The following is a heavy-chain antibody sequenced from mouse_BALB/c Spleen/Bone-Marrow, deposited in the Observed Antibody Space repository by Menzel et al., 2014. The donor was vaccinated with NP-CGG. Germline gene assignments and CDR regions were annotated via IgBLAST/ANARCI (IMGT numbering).Heavy chain of an antibody. CDR1: GFSLTSYG. J-gene: IGHJ4*01. CDR3: ARDYGSSYYAMDY. D-gene: IGHD1-1*01. Sequence: VMLVESGPGLVAPSQSLSITCTVSGFSLTSYGVHWVRQPPGEGLEWLGVIWAGGSTNYNSALMSRLSISKDNSKSQVFLKMNSLQTDDTAMYYCARDYGSSYYAMDYWGQGTSVTVSS. CDR2: IWAGGST. V-gene: IGHV2-9*02.